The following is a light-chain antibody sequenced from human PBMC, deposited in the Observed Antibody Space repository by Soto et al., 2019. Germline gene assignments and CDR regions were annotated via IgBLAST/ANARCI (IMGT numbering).Light chain of an antibody. CDR2: EGI. Sequence: QSALAQPASVSGSPGQSITISCTGTSSTVGGFNVVSWYQQHPGKAPKVIIYEGIKRPSGVSNRFSGSKSGNTASLTISGLQPEDEADYYCSSYTTSTTVVFGTGTKVTVL. J-gene: IGLJ1*01. V-gene: IGLV2-14*02. CDR3: SSYTTSTTVV. CDR1: SSTVGGFNV.